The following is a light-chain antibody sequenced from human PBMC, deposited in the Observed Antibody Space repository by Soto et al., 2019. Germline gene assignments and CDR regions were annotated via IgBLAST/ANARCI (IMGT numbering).Light chain of an antibody. CDR3: GTWDSSLSAVV. CDR2: DNN. J-gene: IGLJ2*01. V-gene: IGLV1-51*01. CDR1: SSNIGNNY. Sequence: QPVLTQPPSVSAAPGQKVTISCSGSSSNIGNNYVFWYQQLPGTAPKLLIYDNNKRPSGIPDRFSGSKSGTSATLGITGLQTGDEADYYCGTWDSSLSAVVFGGGTQLTVL.